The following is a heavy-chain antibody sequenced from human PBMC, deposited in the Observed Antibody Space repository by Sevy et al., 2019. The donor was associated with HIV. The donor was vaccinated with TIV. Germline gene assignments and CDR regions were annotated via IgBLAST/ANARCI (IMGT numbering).Heavy chain of an antibody. CDR1: GGSFSGYY. J-gene: IGHJ5*02. D-gene: IGHD3-22*01. CDR3: ARGQLRINMIVVVITSSDFWFDP. CDR2: INHSGRT. V-gene: IGHV4-34*01. Sequence: SETLSLTCAVYGGSFSGYYWSWIRQPPGKGLEWIGEINHSGRTNYNPSLKSRVTISVDTSKNQFSLKLRSVTAADTAVYDCARGQLRINMIVVVITSSDFWFDPWGQGTLVTVSS.